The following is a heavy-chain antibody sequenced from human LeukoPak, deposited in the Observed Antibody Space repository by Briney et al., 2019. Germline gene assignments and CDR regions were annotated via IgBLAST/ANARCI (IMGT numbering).Heavy chain of an antibody. J-gene: IGHJ3*02. V-gene: IGHV4-39*01. CDR2: IYYSGST. Sequence: PSETLSLTCTVSGGSISSSSYYWGWIRQPPGKGLEWIGSIYYSGSTYYNPSLKSRVTISVDTSKNQFSLKLSSVTAADTAVYYCARPGGRYPDAFDIWGQGTMVTVSS. D-gene: IGHD3-16*02. CDR1: GGSISSSSYY. CDR3: ARPGGRYPDAFDI.